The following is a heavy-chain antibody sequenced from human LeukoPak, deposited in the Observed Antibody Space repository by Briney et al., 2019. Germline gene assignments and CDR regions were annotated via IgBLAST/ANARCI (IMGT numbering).Heavy chain of an antibody. CDR3: AGTMAHDAFDI. J-gene: IGHJ3*02. CDR2: INHSGST. Sequence: SETLSLTCAVYGGSFSGYYWSWIRQPPGKGLEWIGEINHSGSTNYNPSLKSRVTISVDTSKNQFSLKLSSVTAADTAVYYCAGTMAHDAFDIWGQGTMVTVSS. D-gene: IGHD3-10*01. CDR1: GGSFSGYY. V-gene: IGHV4-34*01.